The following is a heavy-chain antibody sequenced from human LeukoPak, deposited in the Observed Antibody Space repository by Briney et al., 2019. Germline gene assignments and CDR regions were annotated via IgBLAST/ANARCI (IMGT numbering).Heavy chain of an antibody. J-gene: IGHJ4*02. D-gene: IGHD4-17*01. Sequence: GGSLRLSCTASGFTFGDYAMSWVRQAPGKGLEWVGFIRSKAYGGTREYAASVKGRFSISRGDSKSIAYLQMNSLKTEDTAVYYCTGGTTVTTEIDYWGQGTLVTVSS. CDR3: TGGTTVTTEIDY. V-gene: IGHV3-49*04. CDR2: IRSKAYGGTR. CDR1: GFTFGDYA.